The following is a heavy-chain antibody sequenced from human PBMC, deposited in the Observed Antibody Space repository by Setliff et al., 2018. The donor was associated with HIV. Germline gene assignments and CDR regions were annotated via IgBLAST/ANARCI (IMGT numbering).Heavy chain of an antibody. Sequence: SETLSLTCSVSGDSISSGSYYWSWIRLPAGKGLEWIGQIHTTGSTNYNPSLKSRVTISMDTSKNQFSLNLNSVTATDTAVYYCARHGAFYYYYYMDVWGKGTTVTVSS. CDR2: IHTTGST. V-gene: IGHV4-61*09. CDR1: GDSISSGSYY. J-gene: IGHJ6*03. CDR3: ARHGAFYYYYYMDV.